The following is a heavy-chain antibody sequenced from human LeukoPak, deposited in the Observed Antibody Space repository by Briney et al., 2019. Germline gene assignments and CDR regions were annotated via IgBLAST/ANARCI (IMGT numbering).Heavy chain of an antibody. V-gene: IGHV3-48*03. J-gene: IGHJ4*02. Sequence: GGSLRLSCAASGFTFSRFWMHWVRQAPGKGLEWVSYISSSGSTIYYADSVKGRVTISRDNAKNSLYLQMSSLRAEDTAVYYCARDRSYGSFNYWGQGTLVTVSS. CDR1: GFTFSRFW. CDR2: ISSSGSTI. D-gene: IGHD5-18*01. CDR3: ARDRSYGSFNY.